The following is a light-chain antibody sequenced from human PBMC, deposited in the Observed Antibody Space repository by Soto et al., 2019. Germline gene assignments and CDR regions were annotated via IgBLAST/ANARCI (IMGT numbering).Light chain of an antibody. J-gene: IGKJ3*01. V-gene: IGKV3-15*01. CDR2: GAS. CDR1: QSISSN. CDR3: QQYNNWPPFS. Sequence: EIVMTQSPATLSVSPGERATLSCRASQSISSNLAWYQQKNGQTPRLLIYGASTRAAGIPARCSGSGSGTDFTLTISSLQSEDFAVYYCQQYNNWPPFSFGPGTKVDIK.